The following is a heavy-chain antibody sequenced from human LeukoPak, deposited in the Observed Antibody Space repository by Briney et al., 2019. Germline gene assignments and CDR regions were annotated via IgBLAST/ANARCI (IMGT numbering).Heavy chain of an antibody. V-gene: IGHV1-46*01. Sequence: ASVKVSCKASGYTFTSYGIRWVRPAPGQGLEWMGIINPSGGSTSYAQKFQGRVTMTRDTSTSTVYMELSSLRSEDTAVYYCARERIAAGLDYWGQGTLVTVSS. CDR3: ARERIAAGLDY. CDR1: GYTFTSYG. CDR2: INPSGGST. J-gene: IGHJ4*02. D-gene: IGHD6-6*01.